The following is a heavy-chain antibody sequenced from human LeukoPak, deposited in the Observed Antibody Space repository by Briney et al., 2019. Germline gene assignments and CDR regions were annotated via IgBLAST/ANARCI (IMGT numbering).Heavy chain of an antibody. J-gene: IGHJ6*04. CDR2: IIPIFGTA. CDR1: GGTFSSYA. Sequence: ASVKVSCKASGGTFSSYAISWVRQAPGQGLEWMGGIIPIFGTANYAQKFQGRVTITADESTSTAYMELSSLRSEDTAVYYCARDRYCSSTSCYSGDYGMDAWGKGTTVTVSS. V-gene: IGHV1-69*13. D-gene: IGHD2-2*01. CDR3: ARDRYCSSTSCYSGDYGMDA.